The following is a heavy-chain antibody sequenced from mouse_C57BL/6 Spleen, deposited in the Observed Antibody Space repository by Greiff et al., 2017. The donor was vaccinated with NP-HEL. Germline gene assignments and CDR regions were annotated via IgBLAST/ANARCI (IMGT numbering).Heavy chain of an antibody. CDR2: IRYDGSN. CDR1: GYSITSGYY. J-gene: IGHJ3*01. CDR3: ARGRGWGGVAY. D-gene: IGHD3-3*01. V-gene: IGHV3-6*01. Sequence: DVKLQQSGPGLVKPSQSLSLTCSVTGYSITSGYYWNWIRQFPGNKLGWMGYIRYDGSNNYNPSLKNRISITRDTSKNQCFLKLNSVTTEDTATYYGARGRGWGGVAYWGQGTLVTVSA.